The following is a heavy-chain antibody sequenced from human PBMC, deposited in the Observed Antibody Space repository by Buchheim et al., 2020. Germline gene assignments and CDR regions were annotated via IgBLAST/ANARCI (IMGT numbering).Heavy chain of an antibody. Sequence: QVQLQQWGAGLLKPSETLSLTCAVYGGSFSGYYWSWIRQPPGKGLEWIGEINHSGSTNYNPSLKSRVTISVDTSKNQFSLKLSSVTAADTAVYYCARAPARRLGSSSWSTSYGMDVWGQGTT. CDR1: GGSFSGYY. V-gene: IGHV4-34*01. CDR3: ARAPARRLGSSSWSTSYGMDV. D-gene: IGHD6-13*01. J-gene: IGHJ6*02. CDR2: INHSGST.